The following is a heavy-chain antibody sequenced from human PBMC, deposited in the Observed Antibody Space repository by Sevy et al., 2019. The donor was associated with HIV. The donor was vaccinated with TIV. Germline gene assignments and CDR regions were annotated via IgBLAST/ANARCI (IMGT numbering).Heavy chain of an antibody. Sequence: GGSLRLSCEASGFSFKDAWMSWVRQAPGKGLEWVGRIKKKTDDGPTDYGIPVKGRFTVSRDDSKNTLFLQMYSLKIDETGVYYCTIGHCSRGVCQDFWGLGTLVTVSS. D-gene: IGHD2-8*02. V-gene: IGHV3-15*01. CDR1: GFSFKDAW. CDR3: TIGHCSRGVCQDF. J-gene: IGHJ4*02. CDR2: IKKKTDDGPT.